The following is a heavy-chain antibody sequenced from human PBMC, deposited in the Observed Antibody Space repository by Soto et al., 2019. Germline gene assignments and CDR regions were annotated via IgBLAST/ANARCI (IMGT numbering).Heavy chain of an antibody. J-gene: IGHJ5*02. Sequence: SETLSLTCTVSGGSVSSGAYYWTWIRQPPGKGLEWIGYISYTGDTTYNPSLKSRVTIAVDTSKNQFSLKLSSVTAADTAVYYCATRSGSNPPRGNWFDPWGQGTLVTVSS. CDR3: ATRSGSNPPRGNWFDP. CDR1: GGSVSSGAYY. V-gene: IGHV4-61*08. D-gene: IGHD1-26*01. CDR2: ISYTGDT.